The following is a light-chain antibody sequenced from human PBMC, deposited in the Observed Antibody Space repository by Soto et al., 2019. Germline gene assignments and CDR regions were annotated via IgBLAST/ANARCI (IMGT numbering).Light chain of an antibody. CDR1: QSIGRTY. V-gene: IGKV3-20*01. Sequence: EIVMTQSPDTLSVSPGERATLSCRVSQSIGRTYLAWYQQRPGQAPRLLLYGASSRATGIPDRFDGGGSGTDFTLTISRLEPEDFAVYYCQQYASRPWTFGQGTKVDIK. CDR3: QQYASRPWT. CDR2: GAS. J-gene: IGKJ1*01.